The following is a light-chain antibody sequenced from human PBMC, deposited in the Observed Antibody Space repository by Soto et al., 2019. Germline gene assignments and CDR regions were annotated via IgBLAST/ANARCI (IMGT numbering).Light chain of an antibody. V-gene: IGKV1-6*01. CDR3: LQDYNYPRT. CDR2: AAS. J-gene: IGKJ1*01. Sequence: IQMTQSPSSLSASVGGRVTITCRASQSISSYLNWYQQKPGKAPKLLIYAASSLQSGVPSRFSGSGSGTDFTLTISSLQPEDFATYYCLQDYNYPRTFGQGTKVDIK. CDR1: QSISSY.